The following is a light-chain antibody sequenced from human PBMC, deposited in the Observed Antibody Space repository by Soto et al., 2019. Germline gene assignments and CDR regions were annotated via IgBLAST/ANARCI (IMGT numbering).Light chain of an antibody. Sequence: EIVLTQSPATLSLSPGERATLSCRASKGVASYLAWYQQKPGQSPRLLIYDASNRATGIPVRFSGSGSGTDFTLTISSLEPEDFAVYYCQHRTNWPRTFGQGTKLEIK. J-gene: IGKJ2*01. CDR2: DAS. V-gene: IGKV3-11*01. CDR1: KGVASY. CDR3: QHRTNWPRT.